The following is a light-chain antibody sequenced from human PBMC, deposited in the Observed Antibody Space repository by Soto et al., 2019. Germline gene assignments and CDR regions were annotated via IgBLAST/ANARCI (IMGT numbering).Light chain of an antibody. CDR1: QSVNIN. CDR2: GAS. J-gene: IGKJ4*01. CDR3: QQYKDWPPLT. Sequence: EIVMTQSPVTLSASPGERVTLSCRASQSVNINLAWYQQRPGQAPRVLIYGASNRASGIPDRFSGSGSGTDFTLTISSLEPDDCALYYGQQYKDWPPLTFGGGTRVEIK. V-gene: IGKV3D-15*01.